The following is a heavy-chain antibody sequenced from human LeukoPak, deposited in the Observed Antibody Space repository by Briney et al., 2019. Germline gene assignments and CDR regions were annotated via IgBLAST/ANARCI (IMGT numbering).Heavy chain of an antibody. V-gene: IGHV3-7*01. CDR2: IKQDGSEK. CDR3: ARDRGSLPHAFDI. Sequence: GGSLRLSCAASGFTFSSYSMNWVRQAPGKGLEWVANIKQDGSEKYYVDSVKGRFTISRDNAKNSLYLQMNSLRAEDTAVYYCARDRGSLPHAFDIWGQGTMVTVSS. D-gene: IGHD1-26*01. CDR1: GFTFSSYS. J-gene: IGHJ3*02.